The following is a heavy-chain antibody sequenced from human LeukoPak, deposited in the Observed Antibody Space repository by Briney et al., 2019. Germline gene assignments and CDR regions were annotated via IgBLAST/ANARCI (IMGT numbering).Heavy chain of an antibody. V-gene: IGHV3-30*02. CDR3: AKGGGDDRGDYYYYYMDV. Sequence: PGGSLRLSCAASGFTFSSYEMNWVRQTPGKGLEWVAFIRYDGSNKYYADSVKGRFTISRDNSKNTLYLQMNSLRAEDTAVYYCAKGGGDDRGDYYYYYMDVWGKGTTVTISS. J-gene: IGHJ6*03. D-gene: IGHD4-23*01. CDR1: GFTFSSYE. CDR2: IRYDGSNK.